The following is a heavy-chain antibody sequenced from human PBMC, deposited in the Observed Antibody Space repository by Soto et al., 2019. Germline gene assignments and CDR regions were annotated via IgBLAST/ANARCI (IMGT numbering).Heavy chain of an antibody. D-gene: IGHD4-17*01. Sequence: QITLKESGPTLVKPTQTLTLTCTFSGFSLSTSGVGVGWIRQPPGKGLEWLALIYWVDGKRYSPSLKSRLTITKDTAKNPVVLTMTNMDPVDTATYYWAHSYGDYGSDTYFFDYWGQGTLVTVSS. CDR3: AHSYGDYGSDTYFFDY. CDR1: GFSLSTSGVG. J-gene: IGHJ4*02. V-gene: IGHV2-5*02. CDR2: IYWVDGK.